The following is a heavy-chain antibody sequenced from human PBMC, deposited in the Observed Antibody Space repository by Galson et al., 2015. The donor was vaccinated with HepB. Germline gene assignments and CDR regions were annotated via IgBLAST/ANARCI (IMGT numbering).Heavy chain of an antibody. V-gene: IGHV1-18*01. CDR1: GYTFTSYG. CDR3: ARDGYDFWSGYYTLDY. J-gene: IGHJ4*02. D-gene: IGHD3-3*01. CDR2: ISAYNGNT. Sequence: SVKVSCKAPGYTFTSYGISWVRQAPGQGLEWMGWISAYNGNTNYAQKLQGRVTMTTDTSTSTAYMELRSLRSDDTAVYYCARDGYDFWSGYYTLDYWGQGTLVTVSS.